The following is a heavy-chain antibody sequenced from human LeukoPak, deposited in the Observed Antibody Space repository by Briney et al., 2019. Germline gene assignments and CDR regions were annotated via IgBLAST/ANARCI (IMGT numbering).Heavy chain of an antibody. CDR1: GGSFSGYQ. J-gene: IGHJ4*02. Sequence: SETLSLTCAVYGGSFSGYQWSWIRQPPGKGLEWIGRIHSSGNTNYNPSLQSRVSLSIDTSQNQFSLRLTSLTAADTAVYFCARDVGKAYWGQGLLAIVSS. CDR2: IHSSGNT. V-gene: IGHV4-4*07. CDR3: ARDVGKAY. D-gene: IGHD4-23*01.